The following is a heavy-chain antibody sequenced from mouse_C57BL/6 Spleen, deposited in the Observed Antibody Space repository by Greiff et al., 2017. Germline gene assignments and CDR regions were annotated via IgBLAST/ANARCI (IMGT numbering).Heavy chain of an antibody. D-gene: IGHD3-3*01. J-gene: IGHJ2*01. V-gene: IGHV2-2*01. Sequence: VQLVESGPGLVRPSQSLSITCTVSGFSLPTYGVHWVRQSPGKGLEWLGVIWSGGSTDYNAPFISRLSISKDNSKSQVFFKMNSLQADDTAIYYCARGGRDYFDYWGQGTTLTVSS. CDR1: GFSLPTYG. CDR3: ARGGRDYFDY. CDR2: IWSGGST.